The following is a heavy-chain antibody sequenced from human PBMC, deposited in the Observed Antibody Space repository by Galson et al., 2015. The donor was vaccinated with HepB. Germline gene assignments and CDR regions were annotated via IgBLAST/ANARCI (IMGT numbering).Heavy chain of an antibody. CDR3: ARATATIDY. V-gene: IGHV3-7*04. CDR2: IEQDGSER. Sequence: SLRLSCAASGFTFNWYWMTWVRQAPGKGLEWVANIEQDGSERYYVDSVKGRFTISRDNAKNPLYLQMNSLTAEDTAVYYCARATATIDYWGQGTLVTVSS. D-gene: IGHD5-12*01. CDR1: GFTFNWYW. J-gene: IGHJ4*02.